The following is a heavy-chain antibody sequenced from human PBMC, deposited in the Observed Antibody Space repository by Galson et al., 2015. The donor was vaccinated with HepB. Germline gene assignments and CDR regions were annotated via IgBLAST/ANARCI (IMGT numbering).Heavy chain of an antibody. V-gene: IGHV3-11*06. Sequence: LSCAASGFSFNDYYMTWIRQAPGKGLEWVSYISNSGDYTSYADSVKGRFTMSRDNAKNSLYLQMNSLRVDDTAVYYCARDPRLMGDYWGQGTLVTVSS. CDR2: ISNSGDYT. CDR1: GFSFNDYY. D-gene: IGHD3-16*01. CDR3: ARDPRLMGDY. J-gene: IGHJ4*02.